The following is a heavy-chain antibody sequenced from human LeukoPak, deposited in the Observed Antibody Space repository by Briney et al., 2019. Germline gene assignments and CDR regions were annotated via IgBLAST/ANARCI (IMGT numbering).Heavy chain of an antibody. Sequence: SETLSLTCTVSGGSISSSSYYWNWIRQPPGKGLEWIGLTQNSGSTSYHPSLKSRVTISVDTSNNQLSLRLRFVTAADTAVYFCAGVGIAGRPGDWNYYYAMDVWGQGTTVTVSS. V-gene: IGHV4-61*01. CDR3: AGVGIAGRPGDWNYYYAMDV. CDR2: TQNSGST. J-gene: IGHJ6*02. CDR1: GGSISSSSYY. D-gene: IGHD6-6*01.